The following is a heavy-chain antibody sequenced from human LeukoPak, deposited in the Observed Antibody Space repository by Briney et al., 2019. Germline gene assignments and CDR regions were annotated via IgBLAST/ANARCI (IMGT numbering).Heavy chain of an antibody. V-gene: IGHV4-39*01. CDR1: GGSISSSSYY. CDR2: IYYSGST. CDR3: AQYSSSSDY. Sequence: SETLSLTCTVSGGSISSSSYYWGWIRQPPGKGLEWIGSIYYSGSTYYNPSLKSRVTISVDTTKNQFSLKLSSETAADTAVYYCAQYSSSSDYWGQGTLVTVSS. D-gene: IGHD6-6*01. J-gene: IGHJ4*02.